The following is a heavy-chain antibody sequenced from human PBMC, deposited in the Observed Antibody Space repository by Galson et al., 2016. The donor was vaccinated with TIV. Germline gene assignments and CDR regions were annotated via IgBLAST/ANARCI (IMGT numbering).Heavy chain of an antibody. CDR1: GYRFIGYY. J-gene: IGHJ4*02. CDR3: AKESDWGVAEFDF. Sequence: SVKVSCKASGYRFIGYYIHWVRQAPGRGPEWMGCINPGNGDTKYAQTFPGSVTLTWDTSVSTAYMELTSLRSDDTAVYFCAKESDWGVAEFDFWGQGTPVSVSS. V-gene: IGHV1-2*02. CDR2: INPGNGDT. D-gene: IGHD2-21*01.